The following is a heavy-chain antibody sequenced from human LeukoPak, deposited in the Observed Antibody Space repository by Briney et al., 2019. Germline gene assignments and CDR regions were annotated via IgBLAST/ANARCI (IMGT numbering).Heavy chain of an antibody. Sequence: PGGSLRLSCAASGFTFSSYAMSWVRQAPGKGLEWVSAISGSGGSTYYADSVKDRFTISRDNAKNSLFLQMNSLRAEDTAVYYCARGNLRAYKNGWSMDVWGQGTTVTVSS. D-gene: IGHD6-19*01. CDR2: ISGSGGST. CDR1: GFTFSSYA. CDR3: ARGNLRAYKNGWSMDV. J-gene: IGHJ6*02. V-gene: IGHV3-23*01.